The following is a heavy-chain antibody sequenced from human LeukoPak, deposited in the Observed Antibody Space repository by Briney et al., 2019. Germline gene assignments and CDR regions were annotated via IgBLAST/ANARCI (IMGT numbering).Heavy chain of an antibody. Sequence: GGSLRLSCAASGFTFSSYWMHWVRQAPGKGLVWVSRINPTASRTSYADSVKGRFTISRDNAKNSLYLQMNSLRAEDTALYYCAKDRGGNRGVPDYWGQGTLVTVSS. V-gene: IGHV3-74*01. CDR3: AKDRGGNRGVPDY. D-gene: IGHD3-10*01. CDR2: INPTASRT. J-gene: IGHJ4*02. CDR1: GFTFSSYW.